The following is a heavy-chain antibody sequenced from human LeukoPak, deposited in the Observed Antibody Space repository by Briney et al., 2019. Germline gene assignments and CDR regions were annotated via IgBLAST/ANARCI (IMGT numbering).Heavy chain of an antibody. CDR1: GFTFLSYV. J-gene: IGHJ3*01. CDR3: ARYYPKYVSA. D-gene: IGHD1-26*01. CDR2: ISSSGSTI. V-gene: IGHV3-48*03. Sequence: PGGSLRDSFAACGFTFLSYVIYWVRQAPGKGLEWVSYISSSGSTIYYADSVKGRFTISRDNAKNSLYLQMNSLRAEDTAVYYCARYYPKYVSAWGQRTMVTVSS.